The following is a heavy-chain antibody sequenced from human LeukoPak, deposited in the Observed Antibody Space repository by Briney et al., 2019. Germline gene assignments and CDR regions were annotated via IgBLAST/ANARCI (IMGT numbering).Heavy chain of an antibody. V-gene: IGHV4-59*01. CDR3: ARAINDYGGNDHYFDY. CDR1: GGSISSYY. J-gene: IGHJ4*02. Sequence: SETLSLTRTVSGGSISSYYWSWIRQPPGKGLEWIGYIYYSGSTNYNPSLKSRVTISVDTSKNQFSLKLSSVTAADTAVYYCARAINDYGGNDHYFDYWGQGTLVTVSS. CDR2: IYYSGST. D-gene: IGHD4-23*01.